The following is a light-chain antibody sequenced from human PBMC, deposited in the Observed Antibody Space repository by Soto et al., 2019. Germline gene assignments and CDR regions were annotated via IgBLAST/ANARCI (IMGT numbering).Light chain of an antibody. CDR3: QAWDTNTAGV. CDR2: QDT. J-gene: IGLJ1*01. V-gene: IGLV3-1*01. Sequence: SSELAQPPSVSVSPGQTASITCSGDKLGDKYACWYQQKPGQSPVLVIYQDTKRPSGIPERFSGSNSGNTATLTISGTQAMDEADYYCQAWDTNTAGVFGAGTKVTVL. CDR1: KLGDKY.